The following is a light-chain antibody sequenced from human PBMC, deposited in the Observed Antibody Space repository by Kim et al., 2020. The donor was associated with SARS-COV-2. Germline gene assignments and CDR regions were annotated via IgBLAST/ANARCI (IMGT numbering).Light chain of an antibody. CDR2: WAS. Sequence: DIVMTQSPDSLAVSLGERATINCKSSQSLFSTFYNKSFLAWYQQTPGQPPRLLIYWASTRESGVPDRFSGSGSGTDFTLTISSLQAEDVAVYFCQQYDRPPLTFGGGTKVDIK. V-gene: IGKV4-1*01. J-gene: IGKJ4*01. CDR3: QQYDRPPLT. CDR1: QSLFSTFYNKSF.